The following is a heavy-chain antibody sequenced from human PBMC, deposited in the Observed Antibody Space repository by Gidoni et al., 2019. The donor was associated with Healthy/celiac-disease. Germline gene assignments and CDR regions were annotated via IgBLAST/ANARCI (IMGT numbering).Heavy chain of an antibody. D-gene: IGHD1-1*01. Sequence: EVQLVESGGGLVQPGRPLRLSCAASGFTFDDYAMHWVRQAPGKGLEWVSGISWNSGSIGYADSVKGRFTISRDNAKNSLYLQMNSLRAEDTALYYCAKDRGRTYGMDVWGQGTTVTVSS. V-gene: IGHV3-9*01. CDR1: GFTFDDYA. CDR3: AKDRGRTYGMDV. J-gene: IGHJ6*02. CDR2: ISWNSGSI.